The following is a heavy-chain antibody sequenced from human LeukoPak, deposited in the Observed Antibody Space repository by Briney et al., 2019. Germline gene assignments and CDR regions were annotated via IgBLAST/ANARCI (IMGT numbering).Heavy chain of an antibody. J-gene: IGHJ4*02. CDR3: ARDSNFGANYGDYVGY. Sequence: GGSLRLSCAASGFTFNSYSMNWFRQAPGKGLEWVSYISSSGGTIYYADSIKGRFTISRDNAKNSLYLQMNSLRAEDTAVYYCARDSNFGANYGDYVGYWGQGTLVTVSS. D-gene: IGHD4-17*01. CDR1: GFTFNSYS. V-gene: IGHV3-48*04. CDR2: ISSSGGTI.